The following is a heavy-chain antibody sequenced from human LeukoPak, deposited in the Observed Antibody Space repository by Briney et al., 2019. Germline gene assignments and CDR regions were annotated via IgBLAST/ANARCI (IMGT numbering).Heavy chain of an antibody. CDR1: GYTFTGYY. CDR2: IIPILGIA. V-gene: IGHV1-69*04. Sequence: SVKVSCKASGYTFTGYYIHWVRQAPGQGLEWMGRIIPILGIANYAQKFQGRVTITADKSTSTAYMELSSLRSEDTAVYYCARDKRGIVVVPAAQWGQGTLVTVSS. J-gene: IGHJ4*02. D-gene: IGHD2-2*01. CDR3: ARDKRGIVVVPAAQ.